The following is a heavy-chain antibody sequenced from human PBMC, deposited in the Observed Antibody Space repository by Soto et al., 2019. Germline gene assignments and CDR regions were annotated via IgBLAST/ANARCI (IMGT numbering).Heavy chain of an antibody. CDR1: GGSVSSGSYY. CDR3: ARGTVTLYYYYYGMDV. D-gene: IGHD4-4*01. CDR2: IYYSGST. J-gene: IGHJ6*02. V-gene: IGHV4-61*01. Sequence: SETLSLTCTVSGGSVSSGSYYWSWIRQPPGKGLEWIGYIYYSGSTNYNPSLKSRVTISVDTSKNQFSLKLSSVTAADTAVYYCARGTVTLYYYYYGMDVWGQGTTVTVSS.